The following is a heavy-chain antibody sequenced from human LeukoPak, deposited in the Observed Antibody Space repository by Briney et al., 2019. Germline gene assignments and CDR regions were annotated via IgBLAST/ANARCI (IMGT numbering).Heavy chain of an antibody. J-gene: IGHJ4*02. CDR1: GFSFNDYG. Sequence: GGSLRLSCAASGFSFNDYGMNWVRQAPGKGLEWVSYISSGRSTIYYADSVKGRFTISRDNAKNSLYLQMNSLRDEDTAVYFCAREDSGYDMIDYWGQGTLVTVSS. CDR3: AREDSGYDMIDY. D-gene: IGHD5-12*01. V-gene: IGHV3-48*02. CDR2: ISSGRSTI.